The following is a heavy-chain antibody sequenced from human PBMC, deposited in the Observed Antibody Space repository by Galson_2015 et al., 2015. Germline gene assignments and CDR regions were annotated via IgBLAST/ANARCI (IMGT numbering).Heavy chain of an antibody. D-gene: IGHD3-22*01. CDR3: ARDPPRYYYDSSGYYGFDY. CDR1: GFTFGSYS. CDR2: ISSSSSTI. Sequence: SLRLSCAASGFTFGSYSMNWVRQAPGKGLEWVSYISSSSSTIYYADSVKGRFTISRDNAKNSLYLQMNSLRDEDTAVYYCARDPPRYYYDSSGYYGFDYWGQGTLVTVSS. J-gene: IGHJ4*02. V-gene: IGHV3-48*02.